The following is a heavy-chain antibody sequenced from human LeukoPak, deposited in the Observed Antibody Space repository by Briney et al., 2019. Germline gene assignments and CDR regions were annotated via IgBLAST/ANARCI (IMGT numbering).Heavy chain of an antibody. D-gene: IGHD3-22*01. CDR1: GGSISSYY. J-gene: IGHJ4*02. V-gene: IGHV4-59*01. Sequence: SETLSFTCTVSGGSISSYYWSWIRQPPGKGLEWIGYIYYSGSTNYNSSLKSRVTISVDTSKNQFSLKLSSVTAADTAVYYCAREPYDSSGTFDYWGQGTLVTVSS. CDR3: AREPYDSSGTFDY. CDR2: IYYSGST.